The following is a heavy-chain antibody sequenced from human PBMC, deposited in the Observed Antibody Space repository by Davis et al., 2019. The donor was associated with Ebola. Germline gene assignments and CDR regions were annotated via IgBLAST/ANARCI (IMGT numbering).Heavy chain of an antibody. J-gene: IGHJ3*02. V-gene: IGHV3-64*04. CDR2: ISSNGGST. D-gene: IGHD1-26*01. CDR3: AKDTSKIWFDI. CDR1: GFTFSSYA. Sequence: GESLKISCSASGFTFSSYAMHWVRQAPGKGLEYVSAISSNGGSTYYADSVKGRFTISRDNSKNTLYLQMNGLRVEDTAIYYCAKDTSKIWFDIWGQGTNVTVSS.